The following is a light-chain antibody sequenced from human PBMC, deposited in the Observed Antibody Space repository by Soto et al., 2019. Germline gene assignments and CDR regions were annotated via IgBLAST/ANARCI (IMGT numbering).Light chain of an antibody. CDR1: SSDVGAYNY. V-gene: IGLV2-14*01. Sequence: SVLTQPASVSGSPGQSITISCTGTSSDVGAYNYVSWYQQHPGKAPKLMLFEVSDRHSGVSNRFSGSKSGNTASLTISGLQAEDEADYYCSSYTSSNTLVVGGGTKLTVL. CDR3: SSYTSSNTLV. J-gene: IGLJ2*01. CDR2: EVS.